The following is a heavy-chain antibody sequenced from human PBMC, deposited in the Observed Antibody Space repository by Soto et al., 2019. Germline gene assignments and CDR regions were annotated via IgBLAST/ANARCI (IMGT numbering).Heavy chain of an antibody. V-gene: IGHV6-1*01. CDR2: TYYRSKWYN. Sequence: SQTLSLTCAISGDSVSSNSAAWNWIRQSPSRGLEWLGRTYYRSKWYNDYAVSVERRITINPDTSKNRFSLQLNSVPPEDTAVHSCARPPKDFHGMDVWHHGTTVTVSS. J-gene: IGHJ6*02. CDR3: ARPPKDFHGMDV. CDR1: GDSVSSNSAA.